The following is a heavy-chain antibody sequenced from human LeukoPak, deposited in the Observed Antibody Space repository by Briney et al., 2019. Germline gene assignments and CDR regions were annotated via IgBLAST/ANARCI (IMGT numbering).Heavy chain of an antibody. J-gene: IGHJ4*02. CDR2: ISYDGSNK. Sequence: PGGSRRLSCAASGFTFSSYAMHWVRQAPGKGLEWVAVISYDGSNKYYADSVKGRFTISRDNSKNTLYLQMNSLRAEDTAVYYCARDNYFDYWGQGTLVTVSS. CDR1: GFTFSSYA. CDR3: ARDNYFDY. V-gene: IGHV3-30-3*01.